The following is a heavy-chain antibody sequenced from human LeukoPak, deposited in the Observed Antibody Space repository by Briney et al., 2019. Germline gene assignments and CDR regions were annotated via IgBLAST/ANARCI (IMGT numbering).Heavy chain of an antibody. CDR1: GYTFTGYY. V-gene: IGHV1-2*02. CDR3: ARDVGHCSGGTCPIFDY. D-gene: IGHD2-15*01. CDR2: IDPKRGGT. Sequence: ASVEVSCEASGYTFTGYYMHWVRQAPGQGLEWMGWIDPKRGGTKYAQKFQGRVTMTRDTSISAAYMELSSLRSDDTAVYYCARDVGHCSGGTCPIFDYWGQGTLVTVSS. J-gene: IGHJ4*02.